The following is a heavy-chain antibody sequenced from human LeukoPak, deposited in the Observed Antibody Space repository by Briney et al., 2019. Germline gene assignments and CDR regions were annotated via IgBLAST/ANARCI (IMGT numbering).Heavy chain of an antibody. V-gene: IGHV1-46*01. Sequence: ASVKVSCKASGYTFTSYYMHWVRQAPGQGLEWMGIINPSGGSTSYAQKFQGRVTMTRDTSTSTVYMELSSLRSEDTAVYYCARGVARGYDTKRQYFQHWGQGTLVTVSS. J-gene: IGHJ1*01. CDR1: GYTFTSYY. CDR3: ARGVARGYDTKRQYFQH. D-gene: IGHD5-12*01. CDR2: INPSGGST.